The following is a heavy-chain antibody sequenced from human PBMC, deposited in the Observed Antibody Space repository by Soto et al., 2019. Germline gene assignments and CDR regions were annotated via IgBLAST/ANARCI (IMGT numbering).Heavy chain of an antibody. CDR1: GYTFTGYY. CDR3: ARLWFGESTGAFDI. J-gene: IGHJ3*02. D-gene: IGHD3-10*01. CDR2: INPNSGGT. Sequence: ASVKVSCKASGYTFTGYYMHWVLQAPGQGLEWMGWINPNSGGTNYAQKFQGWVTMTRDTSISTAYMELSRLRSDDTAVYYCARLWFGESTGAFDIWGQGTMVTVSS. V-gene: IGHV1-2*04.